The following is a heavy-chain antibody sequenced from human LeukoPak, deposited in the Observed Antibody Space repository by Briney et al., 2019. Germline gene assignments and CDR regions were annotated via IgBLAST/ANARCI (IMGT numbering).Heavy chain of an antibody. V-gene: IGHV3-33*01. CDR1: GFTFRNFD. CDR2: IWYDASNK. J-gene: IGHJ4*02. Sequence: PGGSPRLSCAASGFTFRNFDMHWVRQAPGKGLEWVAVIWYDASNKYYADSGKDRFTISRDNYKNTLFLQMDSLRVEDTAMYYCARGVPEIGSSPDYWGPGTQVTVSS. CDR3: ARGVPEIGSSPDY. D-gene: IGHD2-2*01.